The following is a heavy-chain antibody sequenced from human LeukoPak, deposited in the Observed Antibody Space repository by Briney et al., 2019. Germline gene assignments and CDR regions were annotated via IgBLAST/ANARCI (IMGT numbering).Heavy chain of an antibody. J-gene: IGHJ4*02. Sequence: SETLSLTCTVSGGSISSGGYYWSWIRQPPGKGLEWIGYIYHSGSTYYNPSLKSRVTISVDRSKNQFSLKLSSVTAADTAVYYCARVRYYDFWSGYSNYFDYWGQGTLVTVSS. CDR3: ARVRYYDFWSGYSNYFDY. D-gene: IGHD3-3*01. V-gene: IGHV4-30-2*01. CDR2: IYHSGST. CDR1: GGSISSGGYY.